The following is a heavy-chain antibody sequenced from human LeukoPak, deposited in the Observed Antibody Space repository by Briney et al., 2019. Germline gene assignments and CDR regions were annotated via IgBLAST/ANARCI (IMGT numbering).Heavy chain of an antibody. CDR3: ASMTTVTTWLDY. V-gene: IGHV1-69*13. D-gene: IGHD4-17*01. CDR2: IIPIFGTA. Sequence: SVKVSXKASGGTFSSYAISWVRQAPGQGLEWMGGIIPIFGTANYAQKFQGRVTITADESTSTAYMELSSLRSEGTAVYYCASMTTVTTWLDYWGQGTLVTVSS. J-gene: IGHJ4*02. CDR1: GGTFSSYA.